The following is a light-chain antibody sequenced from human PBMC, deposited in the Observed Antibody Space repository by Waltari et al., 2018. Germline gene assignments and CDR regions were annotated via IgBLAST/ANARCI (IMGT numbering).Light chain of an antibody. CDR1: SSDVGGYNF. V-gene: IGLV2-11*01. Sequence: QSALTQPRSVSGSPGQSVTISCTGTSSDVGGYNFVSWYQQHPGKVPKLVIYDVTKGPSGVPDRFSGSKSGNTASLTISGLQAEDEADYYCCSYAGYYTIWVFGGGTKLTVL. CDR2: DVT. J-gene: IGLJ3*02. CDR3: CSYAGYYTIWV.